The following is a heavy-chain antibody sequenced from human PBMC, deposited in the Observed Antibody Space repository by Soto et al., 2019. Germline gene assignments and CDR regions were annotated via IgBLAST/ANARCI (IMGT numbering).Heavy chain of an antibody. Sequence: ASVKVSCKVSGYTLTELSMHWVRQAPGKGLEWMGGFDPEDGETIYAQKFQGRVAMTEDTSTDTAYMELSSLRSEDTAVYYCARNQAGTVFGLPTHFYYMEVWGKGTTVTVSS. CDR3: ARNQAGTVFGLPTHFYYMEV. V-gene: IGHV1-24*01. CDR1: GYTLTELS. J-gene: IGHJ6*03. CDR2: FDPEDGET. D-gene: IGHD3-3*01.